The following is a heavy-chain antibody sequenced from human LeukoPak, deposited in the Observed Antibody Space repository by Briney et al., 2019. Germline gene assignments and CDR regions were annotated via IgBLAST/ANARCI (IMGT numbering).Heavy chain of an antibody. D-gene: IGHD4-17*01. Sequence: GESLKISCKGSGYSFTSYWIGWVREMPGEGLEWVGIIYPGDSDTRYSPSFQGQVTISADKSISTAYLQWSSLKASDTAMYYCARPVYGDYLNFDYWGQGTLVTVSS. CDR2: IYPGDSDT. V-gene: IGHV5-51*01. J-gene: IGHJ4*02. CDR3: ARPVYGDYLNFDY. CDR1: GYSFTSYW.